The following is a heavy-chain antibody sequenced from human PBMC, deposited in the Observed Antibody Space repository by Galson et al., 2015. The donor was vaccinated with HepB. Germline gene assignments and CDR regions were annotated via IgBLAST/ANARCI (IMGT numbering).Heavy chain of an antibody. D-gene: IGHD4-23*01. Sequence: SLRLSCAASGFKFSIYGMEWVRQAPGKGLEWVAGIWYDGSNKKYADSVKGRFTISRDNSQNTLYLQMNSLRVEETAVYYCARGPQGKTRAPLDYWGQGTLVMVSA. CDR3: ARGPQGKTRAPLDY. CDR2: IWYDGSNK. V-gene: IGHV3-33*08. CDR1: GFKFSIYG. J-gene: IGHJ4*02.